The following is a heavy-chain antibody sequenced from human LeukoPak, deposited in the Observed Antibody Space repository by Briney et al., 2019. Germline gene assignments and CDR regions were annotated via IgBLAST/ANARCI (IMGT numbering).Heavy chain of an antibody. Sequence: SETLSLTCTVSGGSISSYYWSWIRQPPGKGLEWIGYIYYSGSTNYNPSLKSRVTISVDTSKNQFSLKLSSVTAADTAVYYCAHSVAAGTFDYWGQGTLVTVSS. J-gene: IGHJ4*02. V-gene: IGHV4-59*01. D-gene: IGHD2-15*01. CDR3: AHSVAAGTFDY. CDR2: IYYSGST. CDR1: GGSISSYY.